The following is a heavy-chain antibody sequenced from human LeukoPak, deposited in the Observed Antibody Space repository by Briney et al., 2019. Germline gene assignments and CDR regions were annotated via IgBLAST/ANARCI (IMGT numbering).Heavy chain of an antibody. Sequence: SETLSLTCTVSGGSISSGSYYWSWIRQPAGKGLEWIGRIYTSGSTNYNPSLKSRVTISVDTSKNQFSLKLSSVTAADTAVYYCARGQLGYCSGGSCYYTSYYYYYMDVWGKGTTVTISS. CDR2: IYTSGST. D-gene: IGHD2-15*01. CDR1: GGSISSGSYY. CDR3: ARGQLGYCSGGSCYYTSYYYYYMDV. V-gene: IGHV4-61*02. J-gene: IGHJ6*03.